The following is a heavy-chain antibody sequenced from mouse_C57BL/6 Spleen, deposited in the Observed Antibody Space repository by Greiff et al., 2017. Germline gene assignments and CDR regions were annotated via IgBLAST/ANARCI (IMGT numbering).Heavy chain of an antibody. V-gene: IGHV1-78*01. Sequence: VQLVESDAELVKPGASVKISCKVSGYTFTDHTIHWMKQRPEPGLEWIGYIYPRDGSTKYNEKFKGKATLTADKSSSTAYMQLNSLTSEDSAVYFCARYYGSSRALDAMDYWGQGTSVTVSS. CDR1: GYTFTDHT. D-gene: IGHD1-1*01. CDR3: ARYYGSSRALDAMDY. CDR2: IYPRDGST. J-gene: IGHJ4*01.